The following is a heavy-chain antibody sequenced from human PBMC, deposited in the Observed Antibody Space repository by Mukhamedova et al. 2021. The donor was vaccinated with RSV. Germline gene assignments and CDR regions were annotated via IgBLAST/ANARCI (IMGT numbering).Heavy chain of an antibody. J-gene: IGHJ4*02. D-gene: IGHD1-1*01. CDR3: ASVDDDQFDY. CDR2: IKQDGSEK. V-gene: IGHV3-7*01. Sequence: EWVANIKQDGSEKYYVDSVKGRFTISRDNAKNSLYLQMNSLRAEDTAVYYCASVDDDQFDYWGQGTLVTVSS.